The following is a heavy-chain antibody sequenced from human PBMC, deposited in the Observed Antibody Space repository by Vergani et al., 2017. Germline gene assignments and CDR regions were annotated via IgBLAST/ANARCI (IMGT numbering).Heavy chain of an antibody. J-gene: IGHJ6*02. D-gene: IGHD2-2*01. Sequence: QVQLQESGPGLVKPSQTLSLTCTVSGGSISSGRYYWSWIRQPAGKGLEWIGRIYISGSTHYNPSLKSRVTISVDTSKNQFSLKLSSVTAADTAVYYCARFPVGPAAMKAYGMDVWGQGTTVTVSS. CDR3: ARFPVGPAAMKAYGMDV. V-gene: IGHV4-61*02. CDR2: IYISGST. CDR1: GGSISSGRYY.